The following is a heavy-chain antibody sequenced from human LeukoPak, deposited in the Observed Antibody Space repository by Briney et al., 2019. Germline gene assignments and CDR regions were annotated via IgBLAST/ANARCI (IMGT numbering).Heavy chain of an antibody. D-gene: IGHD3-22*01. V-gene: IGHV4-61*02. CDR3: ARLIEYYYDSSGYYYAPYNWFDP. CDR1: GDSISSGDYY. Sequence: PSETLSLTCTVSGDSISSGDYYWSWIRQPAGKGLEWIGRISSSGSTNYNPSLKSRVTISVDTSKNQFSLKLSSVTAADTAVYYCARLIEYYYDSSGYYYAPYNWFDPWGQGTLVTVSS. J-gene: IGHJ5*02. CDR2: ISSSGST.